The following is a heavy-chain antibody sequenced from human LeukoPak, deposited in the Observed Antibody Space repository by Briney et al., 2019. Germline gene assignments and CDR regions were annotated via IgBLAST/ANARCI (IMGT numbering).Heavy chain of an antibody. D-gene: IGHD5-12*01. CDR3: AREYSGYDWGQFDY. CDR2: ISAYNGNT. V-gene: IGHV1-18*01. Sequence: ASVKVSCKASGYTFTSYGISWVRQAPGQGLEWMGWISAYNGNTNYAQKLQGRVTMTTGTSTSTAYMELRSLRSDDTAVYYCAREYSGYDWGQFDYWGQGTLVTVSS. J-gene: IGHJ4*02. CDR1: GYTFTSYG.